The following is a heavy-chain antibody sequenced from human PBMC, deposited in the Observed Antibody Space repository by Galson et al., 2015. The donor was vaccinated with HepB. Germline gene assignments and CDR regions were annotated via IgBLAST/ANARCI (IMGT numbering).Heavy chain of an antibody. CDR3: ARAVDQLLPFDY. J-gene: IGHJ4*02. CDR2: INAGNGNT. D-gene: IGHD2-2*01. V-gene: IGHV1-3*01. Sequence: SVKVPCKASGYTFTSYAMHWVRQAPGQRLEWMGWINAGNGNTKYSQKFQGRVTITRDTSASTAYMELSSLRSEDTAVYYCARAVDQLLPFDYWGQGTLVTVSS. CDR1: GYTFTSYA.